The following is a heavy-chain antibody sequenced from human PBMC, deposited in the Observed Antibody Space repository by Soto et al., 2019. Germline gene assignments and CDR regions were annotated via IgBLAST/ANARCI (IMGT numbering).Heavy chain of an antibody. Sequence: SETLSLTCTVSGGSISSGGYYWSWIRQHPGKGLEWIGYIYYSGSTYYNPSLKSRVTISVDTSKNQFSLKLSSVTAADTAVYYCARRDSTGWTHGFDPWGQGTLVTVSS. CDR2: IYYSGST. D-gene: IGHD6-19*01. V-gene: IGHV4-31*03. J-gene: IGHJ5*02. CDR3: ARRDSTGWTHGFDP. CDR1: GGSISSGGYY.